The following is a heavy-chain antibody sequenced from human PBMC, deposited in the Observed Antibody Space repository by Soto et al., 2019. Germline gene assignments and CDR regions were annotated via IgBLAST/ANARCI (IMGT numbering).Heavy chain of an antibody. V-gene: IGHV3-30-3*01. Sequence: PGGSLRLSCAASGFTFYSYAMHWVRQAPGKGLEWVAVISYDGAHKYYGDSLKGRITISRDNAKNTMYLQLDSLRVEDTAVYFRARSWDYKNSLDYWGQGTLVTVSS. CDR2: ISYDGAHK. CDR3: ARSWDYKNSLDY. CDR1: GFTFYSYA. D-gene: IGHD1-20*01. J-gene: IGHJ4*02.